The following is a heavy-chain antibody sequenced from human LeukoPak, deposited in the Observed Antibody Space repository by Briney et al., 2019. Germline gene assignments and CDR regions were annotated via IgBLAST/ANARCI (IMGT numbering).Heavy chain of an antibody. D-gene: IGHD4-23*01. CDR3: ATHPYLRWTNYYMDV. Sequence: GGSLRLSCAASGFTFSNYNMNWVRQTPGKGLEWVSSITRGSIYTFYADSVKGRFTISRDNAKNSLYLQMNSLRAEDTAVYYCATHPYLRWTNYYMDVWGKGTTVTVSS. J-gene: IGHJ6*03. V-gene: IGHV3-21*01. CDR2: ITRGSIYT. CDR1: GFTFSNYN.